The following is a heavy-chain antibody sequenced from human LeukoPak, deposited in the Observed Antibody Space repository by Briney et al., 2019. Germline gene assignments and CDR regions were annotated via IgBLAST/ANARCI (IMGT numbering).Heavy chain of an antibody. CDR3: AREGRWGMKCYFDF. CDR2: IYHTGST. D-gene: IGHD4-23*01. CDR1: GGSLSSHY. Sequence: SETLSLTCNVSGGSLSSHYWSRVRQSPEKGLEWIGQIYHTGSTHYNPSLRSRFAISVDTSKNKLFLNVKSVTAADTAVYYCAREGRWGMKCYFDFWGQGTLVIVSS. V-gene: IGHV4-59*11. J-gene: IGHJ4*02.